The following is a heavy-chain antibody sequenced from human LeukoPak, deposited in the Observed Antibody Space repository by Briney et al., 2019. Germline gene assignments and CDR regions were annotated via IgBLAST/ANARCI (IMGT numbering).Heavy chain of an antibody. D-gene: IGHD1-1*01. CDR3: ARAPLFNWNRRPLDY. CDR2: INHSGST. CDR1: GGSFSGYY. Sequence: NPSETLSLTCAVYGGSFSGYYWSWIRQPPGKGLEWIGEINHSGSTNYNPSLKSRVTISVDTSKNQFSLKLSSVTAADTAVYYCARAPLFNWNRRPLDYWGQGTLVTVSS. J-gene: IGHJ4*02. V-gene: IGHV4-34*01.